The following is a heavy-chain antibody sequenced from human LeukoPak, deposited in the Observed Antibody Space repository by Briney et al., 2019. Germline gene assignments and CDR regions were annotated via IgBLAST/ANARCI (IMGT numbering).Heavy chain of an antibody. Sequence: GGSLRLSCAASGFTFSNYWMHWARQAPGKGLVWVSRINSDGSSTSYADSVKGRFTISRDNAKNTLYLQMNSLRAEDTAVYYCARENFDWLPFDWGQGTLVTVSS. D-gene: IGHD3-9*01. CDR3: ARENFDWLPFD. CDR1: GFTFSNYW. V-gene: IGHV3-74*01. CDR2: INSDGSST. J-gene: IGHJ4*02.